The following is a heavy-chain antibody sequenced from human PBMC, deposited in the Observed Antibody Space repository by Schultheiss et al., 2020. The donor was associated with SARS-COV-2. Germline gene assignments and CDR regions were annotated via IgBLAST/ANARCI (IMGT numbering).Heavy chain of an antibody. D-gene: IGHD3-3*01. V-gene: IGHV3-66*01. CDR2: IYSGGST. CDR1: GFTFSSYA. Sequence: GGSLRLSCAASGFTFSSYAMSWVRQAPGKGLEWVSVIYSGGSTYYADSVKGRFTISRDNSKNTLYLQMNSLRAEDTAVYYCAGPSGYNYYYYGMDVWGQGTTVTVSS. CDR3: AGPSGYNYYYYGMDV. J-gene: IGHJ6*02.